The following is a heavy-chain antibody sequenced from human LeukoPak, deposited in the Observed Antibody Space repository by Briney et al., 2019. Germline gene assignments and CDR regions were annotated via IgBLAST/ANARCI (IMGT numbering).Heavy chain of an antibody. CDR3: ASSSSWSEFDP. Sequence: SETLSLTCAVSGGSISSGGYSWSWIRQPPGKGLEWIGYIYHSGSTYYNPSLKSRVTISVDRSKNQFSLKLSSVTAADTAVYYCASSSSWSEFDPWGQGTLVTVSS. D-gene: IGHD6-13*01. V-gene: IGHV4-30-2*01. CDR2: IYHSGST. J-gene: IGHJ5*02. CDR1: GGSISSGGYS.